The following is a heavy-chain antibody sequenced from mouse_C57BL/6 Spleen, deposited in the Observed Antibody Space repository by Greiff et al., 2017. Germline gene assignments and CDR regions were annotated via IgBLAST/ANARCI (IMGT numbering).Heavy chain of an antibody. CDR3: AIWAYYFDY. CDR1: GYSITSGYY. Sequence: EVQLVESGPGLVKPSQSLSLTCSVTGYSITSGYYWNWIRQFPGNKLEWMGYISYDGSNNYNPSLKNRISITRDTSKNQFFLKLNSVTTEDTATYYCAIWAYYFDYWGQGTTLTVSS. J-gene: IGHJ2*01. CDR2: ISYDGSN. V-gene: IGHV3-6*01. D-gene: IGHD4-1*01.